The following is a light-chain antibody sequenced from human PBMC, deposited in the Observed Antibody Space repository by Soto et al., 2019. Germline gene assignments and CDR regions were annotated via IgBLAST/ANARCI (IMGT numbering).Light chain of an antibody. V-gene: IGKV1-6*01. CDR3: QQDYNLWT. Sequence: AIQVTQSPSSLSASVGDRVTITCRASQGIGNDLGWYQQKPGKAPKLLIYAASSLQSGVPPRFSASGSGTTFTLTISSLQPEDSATYYCQQDYNLWTFGQGTKLEI. J-gene: IGKJ1*01. CDR2: AAS. CDR1: QGIGND.